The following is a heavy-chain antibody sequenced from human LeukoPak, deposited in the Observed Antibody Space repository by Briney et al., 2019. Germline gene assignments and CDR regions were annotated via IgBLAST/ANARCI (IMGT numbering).Heavy chain of an antibody. D-gene: IGHD4-11*01. V-gene: IGHV3-74*01. CDR2: INTDGSST. CDR3: ARDSKGRKFDY. J-gene: IGHJ4*02. CDR1: GFTFSSYW. Sequence: PGGSLRLSCAASGFTFSSYWMHWVRQAPGKGLMWVSRINTDGSSTTYADSVKGRFTISRDNAKNSLYLQMNSLRAEDTAVYYCARDSKGRKFDYWGQGTLVTVSS.